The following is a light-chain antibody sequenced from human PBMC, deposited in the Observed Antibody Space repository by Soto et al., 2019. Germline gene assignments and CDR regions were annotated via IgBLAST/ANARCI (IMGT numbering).Light chain of an antibody. V-gene: IGKV3-20*01. CDR3: QQYASSRP. J-gene: IGKJ1*01. Sequence: EDELTQSPGTLSLYPGERATLSCRASQSVSNSYLAWFQQKPGQAPRLLMYGASSRATGIPDRFSGSGSGTDFTLTITRLEPEDFAVYYCQQYASSRPFGQGTKVDVK. CDR2: GAS. CDR1: QSVSNSY.